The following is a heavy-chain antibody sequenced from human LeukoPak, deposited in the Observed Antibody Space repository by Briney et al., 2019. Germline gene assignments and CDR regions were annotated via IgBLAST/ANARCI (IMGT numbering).Heavy chain of an antibody. Sequence: GGTLRLSCVASGYTFSTYGMSWVRQAPGKGLEWVAVISKDGSNKDYADSVKGRFTISRDNSKNMLYLQMDSLRIDDTAVYYCAKALYGSPFNWGQGTLVTVSS. CDR3: AKALYGSPFN. J-gene: IGHJ4*02. CDR2: ISKDGSNK. V-gene: IGHV3-30*18. CDR1: GYTFSTYG. D-gene: IGHD6-13*01.